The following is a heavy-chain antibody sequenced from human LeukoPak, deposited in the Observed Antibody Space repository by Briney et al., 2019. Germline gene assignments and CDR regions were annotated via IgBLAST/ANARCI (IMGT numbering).Heavy chain of an antibody. CDR2: INPNSGGT. D-gene: IGHD5-18*01. V-gene: IGHV1-2*02. J-gene: IGHJ3*02. CDR3: ARDLDPIQLWNDAFDI. Sequence: ASVKVSCKASGYTFTSYAMNWVRQAPGQGLEWMGWINPNSGGTNYAQKFQGRVTMTRDTSISTAYMELSRLRSDDTAVYYCARDLDPIQLWNDAFDIWGQGTMVTVSS. CDR1: GYTFTSYA.